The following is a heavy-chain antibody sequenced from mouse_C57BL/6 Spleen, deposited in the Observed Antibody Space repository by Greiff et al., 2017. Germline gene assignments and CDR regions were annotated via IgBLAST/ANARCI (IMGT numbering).Heavy chain of an antibody. V-gene: IGHV1-69*01. J-gene: IGHJ2*01. Sequence: QVQLQQPGAELVMPGASVKLSCKASGYTFTSYWMHWVKQRPGQGLEWIGEIDPSDSYTSYNQKFKGKSTLTVDKSSSTAYMQLSSLTSEDSAVYYCARGRYYGSSYFDYWGQGTTLTVSS. CDR3: ARGRYYGSSYFDY. D-gene: IGHD1-1*01. CDR2: IDPSDSYT. CDR1: GYTFTSYW.